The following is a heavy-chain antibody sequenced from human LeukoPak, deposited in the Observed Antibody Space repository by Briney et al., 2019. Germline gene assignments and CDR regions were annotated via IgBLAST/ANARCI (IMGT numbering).Heavy chain of an antibody. CDR1: GFIFSDHA. D-gene: IGHD6-19*01. J-gene: IGHJ6*02. Sequence: GGSLRLSCAASGFIFSDHAMGWIRQAPGKGLEWVAVIWYDGSNKYYADSVKGRFTISRDNSKNTLYLQMNSLRAEDTAVYYCARELQWLVLFYYYYYGMDVWGQGTTVTVSS. V-gene: IGHV3-33*08. CDR2: IWYDGSNK. CDR3: ARELQWLVLFYYYYYGMDV.